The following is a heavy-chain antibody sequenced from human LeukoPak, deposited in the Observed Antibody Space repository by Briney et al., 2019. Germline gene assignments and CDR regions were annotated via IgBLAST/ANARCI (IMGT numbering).Heavy chain of an antibody. J-gene: IGHJ5*02. Sequence: ASVTVTCKASGYAFTVYYIHWVRQAPGQGLEWMGWINPNSGGTNYAQKFQGRVTMTRDTSIRTAYIELNRLRSDDTAVYYCARHIAVTGTDGSPFDPWGQGTLVTVSS. CDR2: INPNSGGT. D-gene: IGHD6-19*01. CDR3: ARHIAVTGTDGSPFDP. V-gene: IGHV1-2*02. CDR1: GYAFTVYY.